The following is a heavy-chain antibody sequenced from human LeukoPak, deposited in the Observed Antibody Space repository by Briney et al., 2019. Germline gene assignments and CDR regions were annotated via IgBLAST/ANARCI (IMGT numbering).Heavy chain of an antibody. J-gene: IGHJ4*02. CDR3: VKDLRSDFMGVLSRYLSY. CDR2: ISRSGSST. Sequence: GGSLRLSCSASGFTFSSFAMHWVRQAPGKGLEYVAAISRSGSSTYYADSVKGRFTISRDNSKNTLYLQMSSLRAEDTAVYLCVKDLRSDFMGVLSRYLSYWGQGTLVTVSS. V-gene: IGHV3-64D*09. D-gene: IGHD2/OR15-2a*01. CDR1: GFTFSSFA.